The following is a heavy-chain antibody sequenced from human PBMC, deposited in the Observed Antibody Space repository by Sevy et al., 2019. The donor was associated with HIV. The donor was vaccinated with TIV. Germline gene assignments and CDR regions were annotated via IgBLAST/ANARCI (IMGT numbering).Heavy chain of an antibody. CDR1: GFTFSSYA. CDR3: AKVEMATILLGYYFDY. CDR2: ISYDGSNK. D-gene: IGHD5-12*01. V-gene: IGHV3-30-3*01. J-gene: IGHJ4*02. Sequence: GGSLRRSCAASGFTFSSYAMHWVRQAPGKGLEWVAVISYDGSNKYYADSVKGRFTISRDNSKNQLYLQMNSLRAEDTAVYYCAKVEMATILLGYYFDYWGQGTLVTVSS.